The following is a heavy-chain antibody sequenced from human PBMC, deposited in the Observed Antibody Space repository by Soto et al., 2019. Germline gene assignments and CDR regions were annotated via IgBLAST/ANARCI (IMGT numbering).Heavy chain of an antibody. CDR1: GFTFTNYA. CDR3: AKDFGRSLGNWFDP. CDR2: ITGSGDYT. V-gene: IGHV3-23*01. Sequence: EVQLLESGGGLVQPGVSLRLSCAASGFTFTNYAMSWVRQAPGKGLEWVSTITGSGDYTYYAASVKGRFTISRDNPKNTLYLQMDSLRAEDTAVYYCAKDFGRSLGNWFDPWGQGTLVIVSS. D-gene: IGHD3-16*01. J-gene: IGHJ5*02.